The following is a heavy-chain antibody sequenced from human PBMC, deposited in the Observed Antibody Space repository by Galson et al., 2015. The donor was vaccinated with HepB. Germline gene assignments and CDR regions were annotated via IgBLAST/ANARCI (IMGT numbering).Heavy chain of an antibody. CDR2: INPIFGVA. D-gene: IGHD1-26*01. Sequence: QSGAEVKKPGQSLKISCKASGFSFSNYKISWVRQAPGQGLEWMGAINPIFGVAHYAQNFQGRVTITADEYSSTAYMEMSSLTYEDTAVFYCARVAGRGNSFLYPFDYWGQGTLVTVSS. CDR1: GFSFSNYK. CDR3: ARVAGRGNSFLYPFDY. J-gene: IGHJ4*02. V-gene: IGHV1-69*01.